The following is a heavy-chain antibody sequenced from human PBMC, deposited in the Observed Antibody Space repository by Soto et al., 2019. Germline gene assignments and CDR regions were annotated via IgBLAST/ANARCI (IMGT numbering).Heavy chain of an antibody. V-gene: IGHV3-33*01. D-gene: IGHD3-22*01. Sequence: GGSLRLSCAASGFTFSSYGMHWVRQAPGKGLEWVAVIWSDGSNKYYADSVKGRFTISRDNSKNTLYLQMNSLRAEDTAVYYCARYYYDSSRYYPLWGQGTLVTVSS. CDR1: GFTFSSYG. CDR3: ARYYYDSSRYYPL. CDR2: IWSDGSNK. J-gene: IGHJ4*02.